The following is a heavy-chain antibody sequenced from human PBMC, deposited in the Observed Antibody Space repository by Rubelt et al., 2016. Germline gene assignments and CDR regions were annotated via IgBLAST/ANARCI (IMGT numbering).Heavy chain of an antibody. D-gene: IGHD3-9*01. CDR3: ARQVRNHDIVTGYPVDF. V-gene: IGHV1-8*01. CDR1: GYTFTSYD. Sequence: QVQLVQSGAEVKKPGASVRVSCKASGYTFTSYDINWVRQATGQGLEWMGWMNPNSGNTGYAQKFQGRVTMTRNTSISTAYMEVTSLTAEDTAVYYCARQVRNHDIVTGYPVDFWGQGALVTVSS. J-gene: IGHJ4*02. CDR2: MNPNSGNT.